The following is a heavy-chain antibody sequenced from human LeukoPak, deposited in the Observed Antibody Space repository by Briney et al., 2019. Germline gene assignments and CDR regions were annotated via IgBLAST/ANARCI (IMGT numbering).Heavy chain of an antibody. CDR2: ISSDGSNK. J-gene: IGHJ6*02. V-gene: IGHV3-30*03. CDR3: AMGGYCRSASCRIPYYYGMDV. Sequence: GRSLRLSCAASGFTFSRYGMHWVRQAPGKGLEWVAVISSDGSNKYHANSVRGRFTISRDNSKDTLYLQMNSLITEDTAVYYCAMGGYCRSASCRIPYYYGMDVWGQGTTVTVS. D-gene: IGHD2-2*01. CDR1: GFTFSRYG.